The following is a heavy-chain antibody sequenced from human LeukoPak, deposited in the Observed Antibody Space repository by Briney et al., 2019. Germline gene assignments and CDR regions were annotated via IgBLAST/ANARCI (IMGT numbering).Heavy chain of an antibody. CDR3: ARCDSSRWNGIDY. D-gene: IGHD6-13*01. J-gene: IGHJ4*02. CDR1: GLTVRSNY. CDR2: IHSGGNT. Sequence: GGSLRLSCAASGLTVRSNYMGWVGQAPGKGLEWVSVIHSGGNTYYADSVKGRFTISRDNSRNTMDLQMNSLRAEDTAVYYCARCDSSRWNGIDYWGQGTLVTVSS. V-gene: IGHV3-53*01.